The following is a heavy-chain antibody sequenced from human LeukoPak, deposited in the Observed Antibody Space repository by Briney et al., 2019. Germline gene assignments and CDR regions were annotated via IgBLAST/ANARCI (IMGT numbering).Heavy chain of an antibody. D-gene: IGHD5-24*01. CDR3: VRDGGVDGYDLLDY. Sequence: GGSLRLSCAASGFTFRNYWMTWVRQAPGKGLEWGSHINQDGSKAYYMDSVKARFTVSRDNAENSVSLHMNSLRAEDTAVYYCVRDGGVDGYDLLDYWGQGSLVTVSS. CDR2: INQDGSKA. CDR1: GFTFRNYW. J-gene: IGHJ4*02. V-gene: IGHV3-7*01.